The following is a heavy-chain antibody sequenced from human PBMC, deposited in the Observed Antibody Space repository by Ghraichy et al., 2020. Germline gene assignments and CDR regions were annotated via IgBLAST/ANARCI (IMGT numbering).Heavy chain of an antibody. CDR2: ISSNGGST. CDR3: ARDGPGP. J-gene: IGHJ5*02. CDR1: GFTFSSYA. V-gene: IGHV3-64*01. Sequence: LSLTCAASGFTFSSYAMHWVRQAPGKGLEYVSAISSNGGSTYYANSVKGRFTISRDNSKNTLYLQMGSLRAEDMAVYYCARDGPGPWGQGTLVTVSS.